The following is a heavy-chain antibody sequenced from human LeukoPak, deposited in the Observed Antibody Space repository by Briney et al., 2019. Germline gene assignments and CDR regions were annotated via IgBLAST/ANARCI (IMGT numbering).Heavy chain of an antibody. V-gene: IGHV3-66*01. CDR3: ARERLVAKRSYYFDY. J-gene: IGHJ4*02. CDR2: IYSGGST. CDR1: GFTVSSNY. Sequence: PGGSLRLSCAASGFTVSSNYMSWVRQAPGKGLEWVSVIYSGGSTYYADSVKGRFTISRDNSKNTLYLQMNSLRAEDTAVYYCARERLVAKRSYYFDYWGQGTLVTVSS. D-gene: IGHD5-12*01.